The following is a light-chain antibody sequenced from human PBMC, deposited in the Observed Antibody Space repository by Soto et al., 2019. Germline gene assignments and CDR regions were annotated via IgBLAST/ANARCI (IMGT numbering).Light chain of an antibody. CDR1: QSIRRW. CDR3: QQYNSSST. CDR2: EAS. J-gene: IGKJ1*01. Sequence: IQMTQSASSVSASVGDRVTITCRASQSIRRWFDWYQQKPGRAPKLLIYEASTLESGVPSWFSGGVSGTVSTLTISLLQPDESATYYCQQYNSSSTLGQGTKVDIK. V-gene: IGKV1-5*03.